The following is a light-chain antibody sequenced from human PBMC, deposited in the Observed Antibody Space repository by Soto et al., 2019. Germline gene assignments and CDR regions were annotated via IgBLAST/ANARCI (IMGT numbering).Light chain of an antibody. CDR2: DAS. CDR1: QSISSW. V-gene: IGKV1-5*01. J-gene: IGKJ5*01. Sequence: DIQMTQSPSTLSASVGDRVTITCRASQSISSWLAWYQQKPGKAPKLLIYDASSLESGVPSRFSGSGSGTEFTLTISSLQPDDFATYYCQQYNSYSPSITFGQGPRLEIK. CDR3: QQYNSYSPSIT.